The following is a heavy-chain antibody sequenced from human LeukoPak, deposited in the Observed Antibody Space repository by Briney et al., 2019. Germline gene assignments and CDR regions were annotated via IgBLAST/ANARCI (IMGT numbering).Heavy chain of an antibody. D-gene: IGHD3-22*01. J-gene: IGHJ5*02. CDR2: IYYSGST. CDR1: GGSISSSY. V-gene: IGHV4-59*01. CDR3: ARDQTYYYDSSGYRHNWFDP. Sequence: SETLSLTCTVSGGSISSSYWSWIRQPPGKGLEWIGYIYYSGSTNYNPSLKSRVTISVDASKNQFSLKLSSVTAADTAVYYCARDQTYYYDSSGYRHNWFDPWGQGTLVTVSS.